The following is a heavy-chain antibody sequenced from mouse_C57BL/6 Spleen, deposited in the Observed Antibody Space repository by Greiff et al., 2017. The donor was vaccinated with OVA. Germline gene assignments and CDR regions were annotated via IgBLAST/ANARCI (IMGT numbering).Heavy chain of an antibody. CDR2: INPYNGGT. Sequence: EVQLQQSGPVLVKPGASVKMSCKASGYTFTDYYMNWVKQSHGKSLEWIGVINPYNGGTSYNQKFKGKATLTVDKSSSTAYMELNSLTSEDSAVYYCARYRDWYFDVWGTGTTVTVSS. J-gene: IGHJ1*03. CDR3: ARYRDWYFDV. CDR1: GYTFTDYY. V-gene: IGHV1-19*01.